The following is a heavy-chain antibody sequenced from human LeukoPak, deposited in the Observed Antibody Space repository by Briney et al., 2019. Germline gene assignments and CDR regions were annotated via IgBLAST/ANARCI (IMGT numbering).Heavy chain of an antibody. CDR2: ISSTSMYI. Sequence: PGGSLRLSCAASGFTFGIYSMTWVRQAPGKGLEWVSSISSTSMYIYYADSMRGRFTISRDNAENPLFLQIDSLGVEDTAVYSCARVAAGAEAHTLHYHYMDVWGKGTTVTVSS. CDR3: ARVAAGAEAHTLHYHYMDV. CDR1: GFTFGIYS. J-gene: IGHJ6*03. D-gene: IGHD6-13*01. V-gene: IGHV3-21*01.